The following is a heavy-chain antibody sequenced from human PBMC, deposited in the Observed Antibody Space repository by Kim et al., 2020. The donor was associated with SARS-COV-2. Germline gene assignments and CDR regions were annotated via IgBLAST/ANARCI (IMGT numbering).Heavy chain of an antibody. CDR3: ARHRRGVRGGFDY. Sequence: SETLSLTCTVSGGSISSSSYYWGWIRQPPGKGLEWIGSIYYSGSTYYNPSLKSRVTISVDTSKNQFSLKLSSVTAADTAVYYCARHRRGVRGGFDYWGQGTLVTVSS. CDR2: IYYSGST. CDR1: GGSISSSSYY. V-gene: IGHV4-39*01. J-gene: IGHJ4*02. D-gene: IGHD3-10*01.